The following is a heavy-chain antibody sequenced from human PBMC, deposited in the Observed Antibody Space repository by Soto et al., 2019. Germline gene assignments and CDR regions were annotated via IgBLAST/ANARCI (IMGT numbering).Heavy chain of an antibody. CDR3: AKDILSGSYYNPEPYYLDS. J-gene: IGHJ4*02. D-gene: IGHD3-10*01. CDR2: ISGSGGST. CDR1: GFTFSSYA. V-gene: IGHV3-23*01. Sequence: GGSLRLSCAASGFTFSSYAMSWVRQAPGKGLEWVSAISGSGGSTYYADSVKGRFTISRDNSKNTLYLQMNSLRAEDTAVYYCAKDILSGSYYNPEPYYLDSWGQGT.